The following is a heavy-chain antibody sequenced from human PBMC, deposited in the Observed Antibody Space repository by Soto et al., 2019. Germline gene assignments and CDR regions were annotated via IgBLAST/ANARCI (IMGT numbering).Heavy chain of an antibody. CDR1: GFIVTSDY. CDR3: ARGGDYCRGGRCYPHAFDP. CDR2: IFSGGNT. V-gene: IGHV3-53*01. D-gene: IGHD2-15*01. Sequence: EVQLVESGGGLIQPGKSLRLSCEASGFIVTSDYMSWVRQAPGKGLEWVSVIFSGGNTYYADSVKGRFTISRDYSKNTLFLQINSLRAEDTAVYYCARGGDYCRGGRCYPHAFDPWGQGTLVTVSS. J-gene: IGHJ5*02.